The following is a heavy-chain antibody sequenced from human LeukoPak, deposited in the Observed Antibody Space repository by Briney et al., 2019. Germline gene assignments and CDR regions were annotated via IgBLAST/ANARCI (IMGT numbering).Heavy chain of an antibody. CDR3: ARDPYCGGDCTTPNWFDP. J-gene: IGHJ5*02. D-gene: IGHD2-21*02. CDR2: IIPIFGTA. CDR1: GGTFSSYA. V-gene: IGHV1-69*13. Sequence: SVTVSFTASGGTFSSYAISWVRQAPGQGLEWMGGIIPIFGTANYAQKFQGRVTITADESTSTAYMELSSLRSEDTAVYYCARDPYCGGDCTTPNWFDPWGQGTLVTVSS.